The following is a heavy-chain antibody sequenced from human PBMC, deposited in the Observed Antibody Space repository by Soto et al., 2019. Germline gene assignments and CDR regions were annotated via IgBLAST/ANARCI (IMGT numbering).Heavy chain of an antibody. J-gene: IGHJ6*02. V-gene: IGHV3-21*01. CDR2: ISSSSSYI. CDR1: GFTFSSYS. CDR3: AREGGMGQQPIPYYYYGMDV. D-gene: IGHD6-13*01. Sequence: RLSCAASGFTFSSYSMNWVRQAPGKGLEWVSSISSSSSYIYYADSVKGRFTISRDNAKNSLYLQMNSLRAEDTAVYYCAREGGMGQQPIPYYYYGMDVWGQGTTVTVSS.